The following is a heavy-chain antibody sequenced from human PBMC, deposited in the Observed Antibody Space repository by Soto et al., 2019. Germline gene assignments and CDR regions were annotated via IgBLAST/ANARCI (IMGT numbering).Heavy chain of an antibody. V-gene: IGHV3-74*01. CDR3: ERDEYGAFDY. CDR2: INSAGSST. CDR1: GFAFSTYR. J-gene: IGHJ4*02. D-gene: IGHD4-17*01. Sequence: SAESGFAFSTYRIHWVRQAPGNGRVWVSRINSAGSSTVHADSVKGRFTISRDNAKNTLYLQMNNLLFEDTAVYYCERDEYGAFDYWGPGTLVIV.